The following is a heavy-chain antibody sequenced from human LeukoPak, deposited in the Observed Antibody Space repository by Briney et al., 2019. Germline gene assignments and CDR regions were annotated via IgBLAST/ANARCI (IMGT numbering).Heavy chain of an antibody. CDR3: TTENWYVFEN. J-gene: IGHJ4*02. D-gene: IGHD1-1*01. Sequence: GGSLRLSCAASGFPFSSYWIAGVRQAPGKGLEWVATITLDGSDSYYVDSVKGRFTVSGDNAKNSLYLQMNSLRAEDTAVFYWTTENWYVFENWGQGSLVTVSS. CDR2: ITLDGSDS. CDR1: GFPFSSYW. V-gene: IGHV3-7*04.